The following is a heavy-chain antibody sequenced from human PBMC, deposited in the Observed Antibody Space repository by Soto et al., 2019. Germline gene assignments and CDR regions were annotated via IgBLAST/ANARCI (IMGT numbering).Heavy chain of an antibody. J-gene: IGHJ5*02. V-gene: IGHV1-69*06. Sequence: QVQLVQSGAEVKKPGSSVKVSCKASGGTFSSYAISWVRQAPGQGLEWMGGIIPIFGTANYAKKFQGRVTITADKSTSTAYMELSSLRSEDTAVYYCARDIFDSSGYYLTWFDPWGQGTLVTVSS. CDR2: IIPIFGTA. D-gene: IGHD3-22*01. CDR1: GGTFSSYA. CDR3: ARDIFDSSGYYLTWFDP.